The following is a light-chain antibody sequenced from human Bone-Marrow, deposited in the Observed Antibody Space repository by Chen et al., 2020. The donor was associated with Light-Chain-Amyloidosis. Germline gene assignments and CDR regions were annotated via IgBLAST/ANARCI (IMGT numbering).Light chain of an antibody. V-gene: IGLV1-40*01. J-gene: IGLJ3*02. CDR3: QSYDTSLGGWV. CDR2: GNN. CDR1: NSNVGAGYE. Sequence: QSVLTQPPSVSGAPGPRVTISCTWINSNVGAGYEIHWYQLLPGTAPKLLIYGNNNRPSGVPDRFSGSKAGSSAARAITGLRAEDEADYYCQSYDTSLGGWVFGGGTKLTVL.